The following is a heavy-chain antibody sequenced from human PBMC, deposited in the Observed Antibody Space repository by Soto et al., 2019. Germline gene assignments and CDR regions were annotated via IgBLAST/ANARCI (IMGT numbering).Heavy chain of an antibody. V-gene: IGHV4-59*01. CDR2: SYYAEST. CDR3: ARDRGSNWGLNDAFDI. J-gene: IGHJ3*02. Sequence: QVQLQESGPGLVKPSETLSLTCTVSGGSISPYYWNWIRQPPGKGLEWIGYSYYAESTNYSPSLESGGTMSVDTSKNQFSLKLKSVTAADTAVDSCARDRGSNWGLNDAFDIWGQGTVVTVSA. D-gene: IGHD7-27*01. CDR1: GGSISPYY.